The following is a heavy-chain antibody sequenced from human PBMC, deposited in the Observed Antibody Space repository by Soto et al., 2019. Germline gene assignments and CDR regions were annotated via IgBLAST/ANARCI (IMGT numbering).Heavy chain of an antibody. CDR1: GFTFSSYG. V-gene: IGHV3-33*01. D-gene: IGHD5-12*01. CDR3: ARGSGYSGYEGHDY. J-gene: IGHJ4*02. CDR2: IWYDGSNK. Sequence: QVQLVESGGGVVQPGRSLRLSCAASGFTFSSYGMHWVRQAPGKGLEWVAVIWYDGSNKYYADSVKGRFTISRDNSKNTLYLQMNSLRAEDTAVYYCARGSGYSGYEGHDYWGQGTLVTVSS.